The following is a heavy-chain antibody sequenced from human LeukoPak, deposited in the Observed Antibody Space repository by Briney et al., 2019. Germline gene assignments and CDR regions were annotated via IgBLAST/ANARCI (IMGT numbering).Heavy chain of an antibody. CDR3: ARDWGTPAGHKYSSSWYSDY. D-gene: IGHD6-13*01. J-gene: IGHJ4*02. CDR1: GFTFSSYS. CDR2: ISSSSTI. V-gene: IGHV3-48*01. Sequence: GGSLRLSCAASGFTFSSYSMNWVRQAPGKGLEWVSYISSSSTIYYADSVKGRFTISRDNAKNSLYLQMNSLRAEDTAVYYCARDWGTPAGHKYSSSWYSDYWGQGTLVTVSS.